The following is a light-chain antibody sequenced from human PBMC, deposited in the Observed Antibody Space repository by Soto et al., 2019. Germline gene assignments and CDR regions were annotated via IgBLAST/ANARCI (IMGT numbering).Light chain of an antibody. CDR2: DAS. J-gene: IGKJ1*01. Sequence: DIQMTQSPSTLSASVGDRVTITCRASQSIRSCLAWYQHKPGEDTKLLIYDASSLPSGVPSRFSGSGSGTEGTLTLSSLQPEEVSTYAGQQRYSTTWTVGQGTQVEIK. V-gene: IGKV1-5*01. CDR1: QSIRSC. CDR3: QQRYSTTWT.